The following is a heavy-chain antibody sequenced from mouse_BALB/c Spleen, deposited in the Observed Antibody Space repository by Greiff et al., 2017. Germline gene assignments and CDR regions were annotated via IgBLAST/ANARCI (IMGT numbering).Heavy chain of an antibody. D-gene: IGHD1-1*01. J-gene: IGHJ4*01. Sequence: DVKLVESGAELVKPGASVKLSCTASGFNIKDTYMHWVKQRPEQGLEWIGRIDPANGNTKYDPKFQGKATITADTSSNTAYLQLSSLTSEDTAVYYCAITTVVAPYAMDYWGQGTSVTVSS. CDR3: AITTVVAPYAMDY. CDR1: GFNIKDTY. CDR2: IDPANGNT. V-gene: IGHV14-3*02.